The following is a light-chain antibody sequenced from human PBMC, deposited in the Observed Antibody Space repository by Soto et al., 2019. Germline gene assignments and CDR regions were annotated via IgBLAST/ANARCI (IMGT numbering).Light chain of an antibody. CDR3: QQYNSYSWT. CDR1: QSISNY. Sequence: DIQMTQSPSTLSASVGDRVTIACRASQSISNYLPWYQQKPGKAPKLLIYKASSLESGVPSRFSGSGSGTEFTLTISSLQPDDFATYYCQQYNSYSWTFGQGTKVEIK. V-gene: IGKV1-5*03. J-gene: IGKJ1*01. CDR2: KAS.